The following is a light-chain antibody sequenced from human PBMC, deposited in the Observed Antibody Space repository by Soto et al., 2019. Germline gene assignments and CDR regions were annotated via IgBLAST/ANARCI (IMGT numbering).Light chain of an antibody. Sequence: EVVLTQSPGTLSLSPGERATLSCRASQSVSNNYLAWYQQKPGQGPRLLIFGSSDRATGIPDRFSGSGSGTDFTRTISRLEPEDFAVYYCQQYGSPPPYTFGQGTKLEIK. CDR1: QSVSNNY. J-gene: IGKJ2*01. CDR3: QQYGSPPPYT. V-gene: IGKV3-20*01. CDR2: GSS.